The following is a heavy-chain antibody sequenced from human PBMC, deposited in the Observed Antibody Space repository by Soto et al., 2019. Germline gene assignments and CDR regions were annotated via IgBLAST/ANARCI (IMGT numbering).Heavy chain of an antibody. CDR2: VNHNGRY. CDR3: ARGGSSDWQVDFDF. CDR1: GGSFSGYF. D-gene: IGHD6-19*01. V-gene: IGHV4-34*01. Sequence: PSETLSLTCAVYGGSFSGYFWNWIRQTPGKGLEWIGKVNHNGRYYYSPSLKSRVTISLDMSKNQISLKLTSATAADTAVYYCARGGSSDWQVDFDFWGQGTMVTVSS. J-gene: IGHJ3*01.